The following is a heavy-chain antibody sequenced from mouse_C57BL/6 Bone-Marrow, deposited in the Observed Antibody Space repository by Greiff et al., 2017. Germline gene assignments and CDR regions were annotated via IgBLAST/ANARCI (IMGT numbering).Heavy chain of an antibody. Sequence: VQLQQSGTELVKPGASVKLSCKASGYTFTSYWMHWVKQRPGQGLEWIGNINPSNGGTNYNEKFKSKATLTVDKSSSTAYMQLSSLTSEDSAVYYCARSSIYYGNYGDYGGQGTTLTVSS. CDR3: ARSSIYYGNYGDY. J-gene: IGHJ2*01. CDR1: GYTFTSYW. CDR2: INPSNGGT. D-gene: IGHD2-1*01. V-gene: IGHV1-53*01.